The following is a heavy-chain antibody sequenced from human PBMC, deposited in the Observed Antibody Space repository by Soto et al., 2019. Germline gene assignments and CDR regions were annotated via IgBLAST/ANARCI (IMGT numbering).Heavy chain of an antibody. CDR1: GYTFTSYG. Sequence: ASVKVSCKASGYTFTSYGISWVRQAPGQGLEWMGWISAYNGNTNYAQKLQGRVTMTTDTSTSTAYMELRSLRSDDTAASYCARDWDIVVVTNRGYFDYWGQGTLVTVSS. CDR2: ISAYNGNT. D-gene: IGHD2-2*01. J-gene: IGHJ4*02. V-gene: IGHV1-18*01. CDR3: ARDWDIVVVTNRGYFDY.